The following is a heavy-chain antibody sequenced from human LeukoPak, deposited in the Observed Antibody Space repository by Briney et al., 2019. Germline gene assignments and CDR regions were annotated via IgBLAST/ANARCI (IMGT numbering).Heavy chain of an antibody. CDR2: ISPNSGDT. J-gene: IGHJ4*02. CDR1: GYTFTGYY. CDR3: ARLGGGSSWSNFDY. D-gene: IGHD6-13*01. V-gene: IGHV1-2*02. Sequence: ASEKVSCKASGYTFTGYYMHWVRQAPAQGLEWMGWISPNSGDTNYAQKFQARVTMTGDTSISTAYMELSSLRSDDTAVYYCARLGGGSSWSNFDYWGQGTLVTVSS.